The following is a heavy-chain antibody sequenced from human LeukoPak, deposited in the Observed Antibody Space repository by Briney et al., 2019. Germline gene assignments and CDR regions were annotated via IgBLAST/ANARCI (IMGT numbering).Heavy chain of an antibody. CDR3: AREGNDFWSGYHAS. J-gene: IGHJ4*02. V-gene: IGHV4-4*02. CDR1: GGSISSGNW. CDR2: IYHSGST. Sequence: SETLSLTCAVSGGSISSGNWWSWVRQPPGKGLEWIGEIYHSGSTNYNPSFKSRVTISVDNSKNQFSLKLSSVTAADTAVYYCAREGNDFWSGYHASWGQGTLVTVSS. D-gene: IGHD3-3*01.